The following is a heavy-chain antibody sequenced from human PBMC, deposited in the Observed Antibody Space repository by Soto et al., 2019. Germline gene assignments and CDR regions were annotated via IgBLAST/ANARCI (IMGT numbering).Heavy chain of an antibody. CDR1: GESISSGGYS. D-gene: IGHD3-10*01. V-gene: IGHV4-30-2*01. CDR3: ARDQRGEAERWFDP. CDR2: IYHSGST. J-gene: IGHJ5*02. Sequence: SETLSLTCAVYGESISSGGYSWSWIRQPPGKGLECIGYIYHSGSTYFNPSLKSRVTVSVDVSKNQFSLKLSSVTAADTAVYYCARDQRGEAERWFDPWGQGTLVAVS.